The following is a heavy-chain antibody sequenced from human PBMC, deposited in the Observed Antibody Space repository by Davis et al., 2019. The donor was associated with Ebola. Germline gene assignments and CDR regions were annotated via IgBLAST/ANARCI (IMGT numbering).Heavy chain of an antibody. D-gene: IGHD2-21*01. V-gene: IGHV4-34*01. CDR2: IDRRGST. Sequence: MPSETLSLTCAVYGGSFSDYSWTWIRQAPGKGLEWIGDIDRRGSTNFNPSLIGRVTISLDVSKNQFSLGLTSVTAADTAVYYCARDSYSYGMDVWGQGTTVTVSS. J-gene: IGHJ6*02. CDR1: GGSFSDYS. CDR3: ARDSYSYGMDV.